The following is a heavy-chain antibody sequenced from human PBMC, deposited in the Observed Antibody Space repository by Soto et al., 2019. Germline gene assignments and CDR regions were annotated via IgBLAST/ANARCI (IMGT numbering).Heavy chain of an antibody. Sequence: QEKLVQSGAEVKKPGSSMKISCKASGGLFSSYAISWVRQAPGQGLEWMGGIIPVFGTTNYAQKFQDRGTIAADESTNTAYMELSSLRSDHSAIYYCAMRGGPYVWSNDFWGQRTLVTVSS. CDR3: AMRGGPYVWSNDF. CDR2: IIPVFGTT. V-gene: IGHV1-69*01. CDR1: GGLFSSYA. J-gene: IGHJ4*02. D-gene: IGHD3-16*01.